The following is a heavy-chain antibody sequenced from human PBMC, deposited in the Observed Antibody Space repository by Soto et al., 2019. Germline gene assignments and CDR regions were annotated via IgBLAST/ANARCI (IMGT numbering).Heavy chain of an antibody. CDR1: GFSLSTSGVG. CDR3: AHRPSYCSGGSCYSGFDY. Sequence: QITLKESGPTLVKPTQTLTLTCTFSGFSLSTSGVGVGWIRQPPGKALEWLALIYWDDDKRYSPSLKSRLTITKDTSKHQVVLTMTNMDPVDTAPYYCAHRPSYCSGGSCYSGFDYWGQGTLVTFSS. CDR2: IYWDDDK. D-gene: IGHD2-15*01. J-gene: IGHJ4*02. V-gene: IGHV2-5*02.